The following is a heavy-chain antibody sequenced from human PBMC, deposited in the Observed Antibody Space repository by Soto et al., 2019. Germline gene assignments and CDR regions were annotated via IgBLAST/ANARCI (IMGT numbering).Heavy chain of an antibody. J-gene: IGHJ4*02. V-gene: IGHV1-18*01. Sequence: SVKVSCRASGYTFASYGISWVRQAPGQGLEWMGWISAYNGNTNYAQKLQGRVTMTTDTSTSTAYMELRSLRSDDTAVYYCARDGRIAVAGKTFDYWGQGTLVTVSS. CDR2: ISAYNGNT. CDR1: GYTFASYG. CDR3: ARDGRIAVAGKTFDY. D-gene: IGHD6-19*01.